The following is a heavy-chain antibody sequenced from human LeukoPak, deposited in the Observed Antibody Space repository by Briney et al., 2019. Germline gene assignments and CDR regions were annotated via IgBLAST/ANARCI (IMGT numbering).Heavy chain of an antibody. CDR2: ISSSSSYI. J-gene: IGHJ4*02. D-gene: IGHD6-19*01. V-gene: IGHV3-21*01. CDR1: GFTFSSYS. Sequence: GGSLRLSCAASGFTFSSYSMNWVRQAPGKGLEWVSSISSSSSYIYYADSLKGRFTISRDNAKNSPYLQMNSLRAEDTAVYYCARDAGRGSGPGAYWGQGTLVTVSS. CDR3: ARDAGRGSGPGAY.